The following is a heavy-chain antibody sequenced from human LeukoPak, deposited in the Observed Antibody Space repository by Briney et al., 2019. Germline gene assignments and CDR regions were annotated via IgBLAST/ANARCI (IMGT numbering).Heavy chain of an antibody. CDR3: ARELGSSWYQY. D-gene: IGHD6-13*01. J-gene: IGHJ4*02. CDR2: ISSSSSYI. Sequence: GGSLRLSCAASGFTFSSYRMKWVRQAPGKGREWVSSISSSSSYIYYAASVKGRFTISRDNAKTSLYLQMNSRRAEDTAVCYCARELGSSWYQYWGQGTLVTVSS. CDR1: GFTFSSYR. V-gene: IGHV3-21*01.